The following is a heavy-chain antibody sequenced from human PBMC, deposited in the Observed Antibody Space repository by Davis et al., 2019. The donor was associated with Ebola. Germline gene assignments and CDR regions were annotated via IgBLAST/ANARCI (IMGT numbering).Heavy chain of an antibody. CDR3: ARDLITIFGVVLRGGMDV. Sequence: ASVKVSCKASGYTFTSYGISWVRQAPGQGLEWMGWINPNSGGTNYAQKFQGRVTMTRDTSISTAYMELSRLRSEDTAVYYCARDLITIFGVVLRGGMDVWGKGTTVTVSS. D-gene: IGHD3-3*01. J-gene: IGHJ6*04. V-gene: IGHV1-2*02. CDR2: INPNSGGT. CDR1: GYTFTSYG.